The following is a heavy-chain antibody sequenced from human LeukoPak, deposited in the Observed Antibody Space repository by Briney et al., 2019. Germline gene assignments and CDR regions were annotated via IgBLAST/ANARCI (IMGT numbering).Heavy chain of an antibody. J-gene: IGHJ4*02. CDR1: GFTVSSSY. V-gene: IGHV3-53*01. Sequence: PGGSLRLSCAASGFTVSSSYMYWVRQAPGKGLEWVSFFYRGEITYYAESVRGRFTISRDISKNTLYLLMNSLIPEDTAVYYCARGRPHGNDYWGQGTLVTVSS. CDR2: FYRGEIT. D-gene: IGHD4-23*01. CDR3: ARGRPHGNDY.